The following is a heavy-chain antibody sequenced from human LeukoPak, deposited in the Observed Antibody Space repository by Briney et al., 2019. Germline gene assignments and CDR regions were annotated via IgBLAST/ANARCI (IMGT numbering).Heavy chain of an antibody. J-gene: IGHJ4*02. CDR1: GFTFSYYG. CDR2: ISYDGSNK. V-gene: IGHV3-30*03. CDR3: ATDGFGARASYGFAY. Sequence: GRSLRLSYAASGFTFSYYGMHWLRQAPGKGLEWVAVISYDGSNKYYADSVKGRFTISRDNSKNTLYLQMNSLRAEDTAVYYCATDGFGARASYGFAYWGQGTLVTVSS. D-gene: IGHD3-16*01.